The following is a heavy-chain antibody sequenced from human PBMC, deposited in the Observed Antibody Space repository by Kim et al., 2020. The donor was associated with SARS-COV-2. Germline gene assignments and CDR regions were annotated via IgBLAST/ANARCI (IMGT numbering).Heavy chain of an antibody. CDR1: GGSISSYY. V-gene: IGHV4-59*08. Sequence: SETLSLTCTVSGGSISSYYWSWIRQPPGKGLEWIGYIYYSGSTNYNPSLKSRVTISVDTSKNQFSLKLSSVTAADTAVYYCATVTGTGGVVYWCQGTLVT. CDR3: ATVTGTGGVVY. CDR2: IYYSGST. D-gene: IGHD1-1*01. J-gene: IGHJ4*02.